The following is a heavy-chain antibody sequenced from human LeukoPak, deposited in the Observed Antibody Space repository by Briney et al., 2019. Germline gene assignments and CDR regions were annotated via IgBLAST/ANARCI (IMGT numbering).Heavy chain of an antibody. D-gene: IGHD6-19*01. J-gene: IGHJ4*02. CDR3: ARHDPSYGSGWYLDY. CDR1: GGSISSYY. CDR2: IYYSGGT. V-gene: IGHV4-59*01. Sequence: KPSETLSLXCTVSGGSISSYYWSWIRQPPGKGLEWIGYIYYSGGTDYNPSLMSRVTISVDTSKNQFSLKLSSVTAADTAVYYCARHDPSYGSGWYLDYWGQGTLVTVSS.